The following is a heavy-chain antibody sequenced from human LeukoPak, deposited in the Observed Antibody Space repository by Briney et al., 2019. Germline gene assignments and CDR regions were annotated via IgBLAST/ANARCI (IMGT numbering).Heavy chain of an antibody. Sequence: ASVKVSCKAFGYTFTSYGISWVRQAPGQGLEWMGWISAYNGNTNYAQKLQGRVTMTTDTSTSTAYMELRSLRSDDTAVYYCARDKRGTYYYYYYGMDVWGQGTTVTVSS. CDR1: GYTFTSYG. J-gene: IGHJ6*02. CDR2: ISAYNGNT. CDR3: ARDKRGTYYYYYYGMDV. V-gene: IGHV1-18*01. D-gene: IGHD1-1*01.